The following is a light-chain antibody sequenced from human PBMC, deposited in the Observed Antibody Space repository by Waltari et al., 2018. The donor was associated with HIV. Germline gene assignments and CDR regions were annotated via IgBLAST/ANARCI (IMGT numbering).Light chain of an antibody. CDR2: EVS. Sequence: QSALTQPASVSGSPGQSITIPCTGADFDIYGYNFVSWFQHHPGKAPKVIIYEVSNRPSGVSYRCSGSKSGNTASLTISGLQPEDEAEYFCISYISSSTPVFGGGTKLTVL. CDR3: ISYISSSTPV. V-gene: IGLV2-14*01. J-gene: IGLJ3*02. CDR1: DFDIYGYNF.